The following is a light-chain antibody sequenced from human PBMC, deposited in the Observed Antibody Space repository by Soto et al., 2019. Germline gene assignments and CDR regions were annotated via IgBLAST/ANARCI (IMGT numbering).Light chain of an antibody. CDR2: AAS. Sequence: DIQMTQSPSSLSASVGDRVTITCRASQSISSYLNWYQQKPGKAPKLLIYAASSLQSGVPSRFSGSGSGTDFTLTISSLQPEDFATYYCQKSYTTPRTFGHGTKVEIK. J-gene: IGKJ1*01. V-gene: IGKV1-39*01. CDR3: QKSYTTPRT. CDR1: QSISSY.